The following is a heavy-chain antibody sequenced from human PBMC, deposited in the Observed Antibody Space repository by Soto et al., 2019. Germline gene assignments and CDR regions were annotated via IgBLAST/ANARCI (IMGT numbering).Heavy chain of an antibody. Sequence: SATLSLTCTVSGGSISSSSYYWGWIRQPPGKGLEWIGSIYYSGSAYYNPSLKSRVTISVDTSKNQFSLKLSSVTAADTAVYYCARGQWLVPPNCMDVWGQGTTVTVSS. CDR3: ARGQWLVPPNCMDV. J-gene: IGHJ6*02. CDR2: IYYSGSA. V-gene: IGHV4-39*01. D-gene: IGHD6-19*01. CDR1: GGSISSSSYY.